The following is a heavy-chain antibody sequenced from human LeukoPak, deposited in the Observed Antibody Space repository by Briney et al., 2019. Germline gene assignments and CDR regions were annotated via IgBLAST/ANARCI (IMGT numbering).Heavy chain of an antibody. CDR3: ARRSDSGSDDGEDYFDY. D-gene: IGHD1-26*01. J-gene: IGHJ4*02. V-gene: IGHV4-39*01. CDR2: IYYDGST. Sequence: PSETLSLACTVSGGSINSSTFYWGWIRQPPGKGLEWIGSIYYDGSTYYNPSLKCRVTISVDTSKNQFSLKLTSVTAADTAVYFCARRSDSGSDDGEDYFDYWGQGTLVTVSS. CDR1: GGSINSSTFY.